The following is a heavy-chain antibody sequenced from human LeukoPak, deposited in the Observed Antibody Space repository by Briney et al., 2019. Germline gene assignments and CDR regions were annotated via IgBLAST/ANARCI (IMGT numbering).Heavy chain of an antibody. CDR2: IYYSGST. D-gene: IGHD3-22*01. CDR1: GDSISSYH. J-gene: IGHJ4*02. Sequence: SETLSLTCTVSGDSISSYHWSWIRRPPGKGLEWIGYIYYSGSTNYNPSLKSRVTISVDTSKNQFSLKLSSVTAADTAVYYCARSLEYYYDSSGYYPFDYWGQGTLVTVSS. CDR3: ARSLEYYYDSSGYYPFDY. V-gene: IGHV4-59*01.